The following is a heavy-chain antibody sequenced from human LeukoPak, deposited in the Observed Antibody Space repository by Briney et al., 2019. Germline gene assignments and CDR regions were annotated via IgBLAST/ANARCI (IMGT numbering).Heavy chain of an antibody. J-gene: IGHJ4*02. V-gene: IGHV4-31*03. CDR1: GGSISSGGYY. D-gene: IGHD4-4*01. CDR2: IYYSGST. Sequence: SETLSLTCTVSGGSISSGGYYWSWIRQHPGKGLEWIGYIYYSGSTYYNPSLKSRVTISVDTSKNQFSLKLSSATAADTAVYYCARILIYSNYEFDYWGQGTLVTVSS. CDR3: ARILIYSNYEFDY.